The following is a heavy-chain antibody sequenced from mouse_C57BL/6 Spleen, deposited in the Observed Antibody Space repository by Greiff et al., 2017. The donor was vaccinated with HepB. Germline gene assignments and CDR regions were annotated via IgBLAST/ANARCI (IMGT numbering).Heavy chain of an antibody. D-gene: IGHD1-1*01. CDR2: IDPETGGT. CDR3: TRRDLYYYGSEFFPY. J-gene: IGHJ3*01. V-gene: IGHV1-15*01. CDR1: GYTFTDYE. Sequence: VQLQQSGAELVRPGASVTLSCKASGYTFTDYEMHWVKQTPVHGLEWIGAIDPETGGTAYNQKFKGKAILTADKSSSTAYMELRSLTSEDSAVYYWTRRDLYYYGSEFFPYWGQGTLVTVAA.